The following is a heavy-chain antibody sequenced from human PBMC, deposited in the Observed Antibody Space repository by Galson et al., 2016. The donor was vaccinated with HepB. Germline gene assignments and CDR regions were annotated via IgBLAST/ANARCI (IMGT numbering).Heavy chain of an antibody. CDR3: ARDGGYQSAPSPYGMDV. Sequence: SLRLSCAASGFSFSTYAMNWVRQAPGKGLEWVSGIDFSGGDTFYADSLKGRFTISRDNSKNTLYLQVNSLRAEDTAVYYCARDGGYQSAPSPYGMDVWGQGTTVTVSS. D-gene: IGHD3-16*01. CDR2: IDFSGGDT. CDR1: GFSFSTYA. V-gene: IGHV3-23*01. J-gene: IGHJ6*02.